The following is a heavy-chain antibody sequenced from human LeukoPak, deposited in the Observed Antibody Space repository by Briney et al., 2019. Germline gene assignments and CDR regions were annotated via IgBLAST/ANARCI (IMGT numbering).Heavy chain of an antibody. D-gene: IGHD5-18*01. CDR1: GYTFTSYD. J-gene: IGHJ4*02. V-gene: IGHV1-8*01. Sequence: GASVKVSCKASGYTFTSYDINWVRQATGQGLEWMGWMNPNSGNTGYAQKFQGRVTMTRNISISTAYMELSSLRSEDTAVYYCASGGYSYGEYDYWGQGTLVTVSS. CDR2: MNPNSGNT. CDR3: ASGGYSYGEYDY.